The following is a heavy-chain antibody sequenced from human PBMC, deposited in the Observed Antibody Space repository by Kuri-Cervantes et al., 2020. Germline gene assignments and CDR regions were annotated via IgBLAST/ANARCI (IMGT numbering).Heavy chain of an antibody. CDR1: GYNFTSYW. D-gene: IGHD4/OR15-4a*01. V-gene: IGHV1-3*01. CDR2: INAGNSNT. CDR3: ARGGLTMYPYDDFDM. Sequence: ASVKVSCKVSGYNFTSYWIGWVRQAPGQRPEWMGWINAGNSNTKYSQKFQGRVTITRDTSATTAYMELSSLRSEDTAVYYCARGGLTMYPYDDFDMWGQGTMVTVSS. J-gene: IGHJ3*02.